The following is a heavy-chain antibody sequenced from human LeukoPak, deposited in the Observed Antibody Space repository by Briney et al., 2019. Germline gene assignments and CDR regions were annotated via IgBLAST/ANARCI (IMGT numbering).Heavy chain of an antibody. CDR3: AKGSAARGGYYFDY. CDR2: ISGSGGST. Sequence: RGSLRLSCAASGFTFSSYAMSWVRQAPGKGLEWVSAISGSGGSTYYADSVKGRFTISRDNSKNTLYLQMNSLRAEDTAVYYCAKGSAARGGYYFDYWGQGTLVTVSS. V-gene: IGHV3-23*01. CDR1: GFTFSSYA. D-gene: IGHD3-16*01. J-gene: IGHJ4*02.